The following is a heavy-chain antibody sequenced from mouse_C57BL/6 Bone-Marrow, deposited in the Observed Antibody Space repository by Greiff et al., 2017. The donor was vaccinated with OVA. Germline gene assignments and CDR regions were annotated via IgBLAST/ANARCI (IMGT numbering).Heavy chain of an antibody. CDR2: INPNYGTT. CDR1: GYSFTDYN. D-gene: IGHD1-1*01. Sequence: VQLKQSGPELVKPGASVKISCKASGYSFTDYNMNWVKQSNGKSLEWIGVINPNYGTTSYNQKFKGKATLTVDQSSSTAYMQLNSLTSEDSAVYYCARWGTVVATWYFDVWGTGTTVTVSS. CDR3: ARWGTVVATWYFDV. J-gene: IGHJ1*03. V-gene: IGHV1-39*01.